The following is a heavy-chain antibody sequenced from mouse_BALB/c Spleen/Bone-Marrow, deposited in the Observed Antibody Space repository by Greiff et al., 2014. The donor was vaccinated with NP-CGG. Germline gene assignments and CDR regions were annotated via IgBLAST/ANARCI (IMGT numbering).Heavy chain of an antibody. D-gene: IGHD2-1*01. J-gene: IGHJ1*01. Sequence: EVQLVESGGGLVQPGGSLRLSCATSGFTFTDYYMSWVRQPPGKTLEWLGFIRNKANGYTTEYSASVKGRFTISRDNSQSILYLQMNNLRAEDSATYYCARDKNYGSYWYFDVWGAGTTVTVSS. CDR1: GFTFTDYY. CDR3: ARDKNYGSYWYFDV. CDR2: IRNKANGYTT. V-gene: IGHV7-3*02.